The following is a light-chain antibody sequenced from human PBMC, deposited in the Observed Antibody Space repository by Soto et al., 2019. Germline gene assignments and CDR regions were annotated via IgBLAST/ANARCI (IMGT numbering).Light chain of an antibody. CDR3: QQYGSSPPYT. J-gene: IGKJ2*01. Sequence: EIVLTQSPGTLSLSPGERATLSCRASQSVSSRYLAWYQQKPGQAPRLLMYGASSRATGIPDRFSGSGSGTEFSLTISRLAPADFAVYYCQQYGSSPPYTFGQGTKLEIK. V-gene: IGKV3-20*01. CDR1: QSVSSRY. CDR2: GAS.